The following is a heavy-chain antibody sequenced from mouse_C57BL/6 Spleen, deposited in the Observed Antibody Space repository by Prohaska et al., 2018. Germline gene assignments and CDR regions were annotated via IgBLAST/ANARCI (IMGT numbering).Heavy chain of an antibody. J-gene: IGHJ2*01. D-gene: IGHD1-1*01. V-gene: IGHV1-72*01. CDR2: IDPNSGGT. CDR3: ARFTTVPYFDY. Sequence: HWVKQRPGRGLEWIGRIDPNSGGTKYNEKFKSKDTLTVDKTTSTAYMQLSSLTSEDSAVYYCARFTTVPYFDYWGQGTTLTVSS.